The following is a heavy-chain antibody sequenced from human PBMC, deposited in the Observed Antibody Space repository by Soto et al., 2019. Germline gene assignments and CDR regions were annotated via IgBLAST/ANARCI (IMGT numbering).Heavy chain of an antibody. Sequence: PSETLSLTCAVSGYSISSSNWWGWIRQPPGKGLEWIGYIYYSGSTYYNPSLKSRVTMSVDTSKNQFSLKLSSVTAADTAVYYCARTFEGNFDIWGQGTMVTVSS. J-gene: IGHJ3*02. CDR2: IYYSGST. CDR1: GYSISSSNW. V-gene: IGHV4-28*01. CDR3: ARTFEGNFDI.